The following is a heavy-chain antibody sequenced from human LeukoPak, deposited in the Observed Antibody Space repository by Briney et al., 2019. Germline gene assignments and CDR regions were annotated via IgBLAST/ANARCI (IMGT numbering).Heavy chain of an antibody. V-gene: IGHV1-69*13. CDR1: GGTFSSYA. J-gene: IGHJ4*02. CDR2: VIPIFGTA. Sequence: SVKVSCKASGGTFSSYAISWVRQAPGQGLEWMGGVIPIFGTANYAQKFQGRVTITADESTSTAYMELSSLRSEDTAVYYCARDLAAAPQNWGQGTLVTVSS. D-gene: IGHD6-13*01. CDR3: ARDLAAAPQN.